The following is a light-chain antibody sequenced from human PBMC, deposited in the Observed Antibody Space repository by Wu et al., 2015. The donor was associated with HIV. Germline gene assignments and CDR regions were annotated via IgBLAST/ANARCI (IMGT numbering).Light chain of an antibody. Sequence: EIVMTQSPLTLSVSPGDRATLSCWASQSVSNNVAWYQQKPGQAPRLLIYHTSIRATDIPARFSGSGSGREFTLSISSMQSEDFVVYFCHQYDKWPGTFGRGT. CDR1: QSVSNN. CDR3: HQYDKWPGT. CDR2: HTS. J-gene: IGKJ1*01. V-gene: IGKV3-15*01.